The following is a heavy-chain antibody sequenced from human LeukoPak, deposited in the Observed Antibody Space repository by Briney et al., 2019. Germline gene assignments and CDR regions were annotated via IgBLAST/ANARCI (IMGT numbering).Heavy chain of an antibody. D-gene: IGHD5-12*01. J-gene: IGHJ5*01. V-gene: IGHV3-30*04. CDR3: ARGTVSSSGTFLDS. CDR1: GFPFSTYA. Sequence: GGSMRLSCAASGFPFSTYAMHWVRQAPGKGLEWVAVVSYDERNKFYADSVQGRLTISRDNSKNILYLQMNSLTTEDTSVYYCARGTVSSSGTFLDSWGQGTLVTVSS. CDR2: VSYDERNK.